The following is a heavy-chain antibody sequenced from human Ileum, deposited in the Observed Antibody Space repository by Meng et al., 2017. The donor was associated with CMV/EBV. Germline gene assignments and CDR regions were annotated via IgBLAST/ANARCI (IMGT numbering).Heavy chain of an antibody. CDR3: ARDAPAIIDY. Sequence: GESLKISCAASGFTFSSYSMNWVRQAPGKGLEWVSSISGDSRYIYYADSLKGRFTISRDNAKNALYLQVNSLRAGDTAVYYCARDAPAIIDYWGQGTLVTVSS. J-gene: IGHJ4*02. V-gene: IGHV3-21*01. CDR2: ISGDSRYI. D-gene: IGHD2-2*01. CDR1: GFTFSSYS.